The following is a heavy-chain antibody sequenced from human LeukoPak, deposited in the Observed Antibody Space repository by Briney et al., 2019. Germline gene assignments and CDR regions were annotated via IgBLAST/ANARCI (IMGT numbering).Heavy chain of an antibody. D-gene: IGHD6-13*01. CDR3: ARDPTAAPFDP. CDR2: IIPILGIA. J-gene: IGHJ5*02. V-gene: IGHV1-69*04. Sequence: SVKVSCKASGGTFSSYAISWVRQAPEQGLEWMGRIIPILGIANYAQKFQGRVTITADKSTSTAYMELSSLRSEDTAVYYCARDPTAAPFDPWGQGTLVTVSS. CDR1: GGTFSSYA.